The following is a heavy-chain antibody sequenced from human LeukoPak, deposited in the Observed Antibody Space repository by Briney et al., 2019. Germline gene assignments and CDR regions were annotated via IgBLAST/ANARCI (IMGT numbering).Heavy chain of an antibody. CDR2: IRSKAYGRTT. Sequence: GGSLRLSCTASGFTFGDYAMSWVRQAPGKGLEWVGFIRSKAYGRTTEYAASVKGRFTISRDDSRSIAYMQMNSQKTEDTAVYYCTRDYYTRLVPFRRWGQGTLVTVSS. J-gene: IGHJ1*01. D-gene: IGHD3-3*01. V-gene: IGHV3-49*04. CDR3: TRDYYTRLVPFRR. CDR1: GFTFGDYA.